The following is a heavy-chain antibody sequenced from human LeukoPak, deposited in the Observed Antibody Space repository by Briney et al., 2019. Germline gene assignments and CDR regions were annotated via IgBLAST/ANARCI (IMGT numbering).Heavy chain of an antibody. CDR3: ARGLLTRAERPRYYYYMDV. CDR2: IIPIFGTA. D-gene: IGHD7-27*01. Sequence: ASVKVSCEASGGTFSSYAISWVRQAPGQGLEWMGGIIPIFGTANYAQKFQGRVTITADESTSTAYMELSSLRSEDTAVYYCARGLLTRAERPRYYYYMDVWGKGTTVTVSS. V-gene: IGHV1-69*01. J-gene: IGHJ6*03. CDR1: GGTFSSYA.